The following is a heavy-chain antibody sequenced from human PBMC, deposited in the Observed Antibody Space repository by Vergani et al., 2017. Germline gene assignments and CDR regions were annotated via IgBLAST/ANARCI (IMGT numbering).Heavy chain of an antibody. D-gene: IGHD6-19*01. CDR2: ISSSSSYI. Sequence: EVQLVESGGGLVKPGGSLRLSCAASGFTFSSYSMNWVRQAPGKGLEWVSSISSSSSYIYYADSVKGRFTISRDNAKNSLYLQMNSLRAEDTAVYYCARDGSAVAGTRLSDYWGQGTLVTVSS. CDR3: ARDGSAVAGTRLSDY. CDR1: GFTFSSYS. J-gene: IGHJ4*02. V-gene: IGHV3-21*01.